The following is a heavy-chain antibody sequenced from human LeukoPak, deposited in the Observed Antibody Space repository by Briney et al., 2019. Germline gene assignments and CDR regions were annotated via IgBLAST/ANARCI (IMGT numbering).Heavy chain of an antibody. D-gene: IGHD3-10*01. J-gene: IGHJ4*02. CDR2: IWHDGSHK. V-gene: IGHV3-33*01. Sequence: GRSLRLSCAASGLAFNTYAMHWVRQAPGQGLEWVALIWHDGSHKFYSNSVSGQFTISRDNSKNTVSLQMNNLRPEDTAVYYCARAIFGSGSYPDFWGQGTLVTVSS. CDR1: GLAFNTYA. CDR3: ARAIFGSGSYPDF.